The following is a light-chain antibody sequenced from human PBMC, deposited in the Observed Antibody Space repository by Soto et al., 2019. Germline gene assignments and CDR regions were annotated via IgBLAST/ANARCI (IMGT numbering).Light chain of an antibody. Sequence: ETVLTQSPATLSVSPGDRATLSCRASQSVNSNLAWYQQKLGPAPRVLIFGASTRATGIPDRFSGSGSGTEFSLTINSLQSEDFAVYYCQEYNTWPWTFGQGTKVEIK. CDR3: QEYNTWPWT. J-gene: IGKJ1*01. V-gene: IGKV3-15*01. CDR2: GAS. CDR1: QSVNSN.